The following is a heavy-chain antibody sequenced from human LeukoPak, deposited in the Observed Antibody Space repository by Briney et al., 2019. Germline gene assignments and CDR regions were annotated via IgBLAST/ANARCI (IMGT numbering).Heavy chain of an antibody. J-gene: IGHJ4*02. Sequence: SETLSLTCTISGDSIGRINYFWGWIRQAPGKGLEWIVSMSYSGHTYYNPSLKSRVTISVDTSKNQFSLKLSSVTAADTAVYYCARAIRWSYFDYWGQGTLVTVSS. CDR1: GDSIGRINYF. V-gene: IGHV4-39*07. D-gene: IGHD3-10*01. CDR2: MSYSGHT. CDR3: ARAIRWSYFDY.